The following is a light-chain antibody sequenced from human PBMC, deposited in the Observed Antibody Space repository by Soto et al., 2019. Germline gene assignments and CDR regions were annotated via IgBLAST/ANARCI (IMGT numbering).Light chain of an antibody. CDR3: SSFTDSFTLV. Sequence: QSALTQPASVSGSPGQSITISCSGTSSDIGDYKYVSWYQRHPGKVPKLIIYEVSHRPSGISNRFSGSKSGNTASLTISGLQADDEAYYYCSSFTDSFTLVFGGGTKVTVL. J-gene: IGLJ2*01. CDR2: EVS. V-gene: IGLV2-14*01. CDR1: SSDIGDYKY.